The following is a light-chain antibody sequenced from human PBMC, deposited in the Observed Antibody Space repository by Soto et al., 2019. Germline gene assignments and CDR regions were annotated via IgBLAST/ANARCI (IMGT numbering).Light chain of an antibody. CDR2: DAS. CDR3: QQANSFPHT. J-gene: IGKJ5*01. CDR1: QSVSSY. Sequence: EIVFTQYPATLSLSPGERATLSWRASQSVSSYLAWYQQKPGQSPRILIYDASNRATGIPARFSGSGSGTEFTLTISSLQPEDFSTYFCQQANSFPHTFGQGTRLEI. V-gene: IGKV3-11*01.